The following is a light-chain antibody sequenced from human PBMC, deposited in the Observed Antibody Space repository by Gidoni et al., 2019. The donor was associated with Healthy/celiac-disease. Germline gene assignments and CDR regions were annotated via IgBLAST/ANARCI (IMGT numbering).Light chain of an antibody. V-gene: IGLV2-23*01. CDR3: CSYAGSSTL. Sequence: QSALTQHASVSGSPGQSITISCTGTSSDVGSYNLVSWYQQHPGKAPKLMLYEGSKRPSGVSNRFSGSKSGNTASLTISGLQAEDEADYYCCSYAGSSTLFGGGTKLTVL. J-gene: IGLJ2*01. CDR2: EGS. CDR1: SSDVGSYNL.